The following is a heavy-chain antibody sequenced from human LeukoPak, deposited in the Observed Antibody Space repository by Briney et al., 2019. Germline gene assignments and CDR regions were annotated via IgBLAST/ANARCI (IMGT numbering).Heavy chain of an antibody. J-gene: IGHJ2*01. D-gene: IGHD2-2*01. Sequence: GASVKVSCKASGYTSTSYYMHWVRQAPGQGLEWMGIINPSGGSTSYAQKFQGRVTMTRDMSTSTVYMELSSLRSEDTAVYYCARTYCSSTSCYRYWYFDLWGRGTLVTVSS. CDR1: GYTSTSYY. CDR2: INPSGGST. CDR3: ARTYCSSTSCYRYWYFDL. V-gene: IGHV1-46*01.